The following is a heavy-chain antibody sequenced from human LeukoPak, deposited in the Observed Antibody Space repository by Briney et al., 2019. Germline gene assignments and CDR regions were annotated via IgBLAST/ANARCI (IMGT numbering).Heavy chain of an antibody. CDR3: ARRATDYFDY. D-gene: IGHD2-21*02. CDR1: GFTFSNYG. V-gene: IGHV3-33*01. CDR2: IYYDGSNK. J-gene: IGHJ4*02. Sequence: GGSLRLSCAASGFTFSNYGVHWVRQAPGKGLGWVAFIYYDGSNKYYADSVKGRFTISRDNSKNTLYLQMNSLRAEDTAVYYCARRATDYFDYWGQGTLVTVSS.